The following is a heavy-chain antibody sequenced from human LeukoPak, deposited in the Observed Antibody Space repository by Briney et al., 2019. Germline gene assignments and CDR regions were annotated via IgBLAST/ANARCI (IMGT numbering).Heavy chain of an antibody. Sequence: PGGSLRLSCEASGFTFRTYSMNWVRQAPGKGLEWISYISGDAGTTNYADSVKGRFTISRDNAKSSLFLQMEGLRAEDTAVYSCATVNFIYDDSGYVPFDHWGLGTLVVISS. D-gene: IGHD3-22*01. V-gene: IGHV3-48*04. CDR3: ATVNFIYDDSGYVPFDH. CDR2: ISGDAGTT. J-gene: IGHJ4*02. CDR1: GFTFRTYS.